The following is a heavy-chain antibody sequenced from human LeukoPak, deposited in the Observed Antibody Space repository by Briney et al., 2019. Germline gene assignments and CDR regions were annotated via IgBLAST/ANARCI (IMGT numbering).Heavy chain of an antibody. V-gene: IGHV4-59*01. Sequence: KPSETLSLTCTVSGASITSYYWNWVRQPPGKGLEWVGYLYYSGSDNYNRCLRRGITISVHTSKNQFSLKLSSVTAADPAVYYCVRGYCSGATCYHFDYWGHGTLVTVSS. CDR2: LYYSGSD. CDR1: GASITSYY. D-gene: IGHD2-15*01. CDR3: VRGYCSGATCYHFDY. J-gene: IGHJ4*01.